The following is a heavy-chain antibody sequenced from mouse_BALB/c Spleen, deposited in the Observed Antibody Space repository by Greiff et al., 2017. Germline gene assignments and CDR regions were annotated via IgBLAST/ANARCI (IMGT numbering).Heavy chain of an antibody. Sequence: EVKVEESGGGLVQPGGSRKLSCAASGFTFSSFGMHWVRQAPEKGLEWVAYISSGSSTIYYADTVKGRFTISRDNPKNTLFLQMTSLRSEDTAMYYCARNRAATWFAYWGQGTLVTVSA. CDR1: GFTFSSFG. V-gene: IGHV5-17*02. CDR2: ISSGSSTI. J-gene: IGHJ3*01. D-gene: IGHD1-2*01. CDR3: ARNRAATWFAY.